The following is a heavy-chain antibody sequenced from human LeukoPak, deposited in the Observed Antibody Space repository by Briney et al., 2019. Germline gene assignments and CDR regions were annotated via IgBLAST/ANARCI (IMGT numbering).Heavy chain of an antibody. Sequence: MPSQTLSLTCDVSGGSISSGTHYWTWIRQPVGKGLEWLGRVFTSGSPTYNPSLESRVVISIDKSKNQFSLKLSSVTAADTAVYYCAGDRRYCSSTSCSLDVWGKGTTVTVSS. CDR3: AGDRRYCSSTSCSLDV. CDR2: VFTSGSP. V-gene: IGHV4-61*02. D-gene: IGHD2-2*01. CDR1: GGSISSGTHY. J-gene: IGHJ6*04.